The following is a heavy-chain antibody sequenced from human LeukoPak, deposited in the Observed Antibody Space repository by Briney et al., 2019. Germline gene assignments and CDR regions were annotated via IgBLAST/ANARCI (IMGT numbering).Heavy chain of an antibody. CDR3: TKGYSHGFWRWFDP. Sequence: GGSLRLSCAASGFTFSNAWMSWVRQAPGKGLEWVGRIKSKTDGGTTDYAAPVKGRFTISRDDSKNTLYLQMNSLKTEDTAVYYCTKGYSHGFWRWFDPWGQGTLVTVSS. J-gene: IGHJ5*02. V-gene: IGHV3-15*01. D-gene: IGHD5-18*01. CDR2: IKSKTDGGTT. CDR1: GFTFSNAW.